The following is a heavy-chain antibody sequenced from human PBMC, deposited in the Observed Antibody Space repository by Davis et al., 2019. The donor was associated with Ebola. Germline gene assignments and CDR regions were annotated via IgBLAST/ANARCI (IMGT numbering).Heavy chain of an antibody. CDR2: IYYSGST. V-gene: IGHV4-59*05. J-gene: IGHJ4*02. CDR3: ATGLLRLTPDY. D-gene: IGHD5-12*01. Sequence: SETLSLTCSVSGGSVGSDYWSWIRQSPGKGLEWIGSIYYSGSTYYNPSLKSRVTISVDTSKNQFSLKLSSVTAADTAVYYCATGLLRLTPDYWGQGTLVTVSS. CDR1: GGSVGSDY.